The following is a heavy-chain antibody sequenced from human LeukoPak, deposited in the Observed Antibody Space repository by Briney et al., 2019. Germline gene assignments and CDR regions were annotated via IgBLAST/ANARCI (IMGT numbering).Heavy chain of an antibody. J-gene: IGHJ4*02. CDR1: GGSISSGGYY. CDR2: IYYSGST. Sequence: SETLSLTCTVSGGSISSGGYYWSWIRQHPGKGLEWIGYIYYSGSTYYNPSLKSRVTISVDTSKNQFSLKLSSVTAADTAVYYCARDGTTVTTALDYWGQGTLATVSS. D-gene: IGHD4-17*01. V-gene: IGHV4-31*03. CDR3: ARDGTTVTTALDY.